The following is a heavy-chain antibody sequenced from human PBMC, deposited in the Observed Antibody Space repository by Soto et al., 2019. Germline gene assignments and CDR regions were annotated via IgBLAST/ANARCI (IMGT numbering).Heavy chain of an antibody. CDR2: ISNDGRNR. CDR1: GFTFSDYA. CDR3: AGDYSRGVERFFDY. D-gene: IGHD1-1*01. V-gene: IGHV3-30*04. Sequence: GGSLRLSCAASGFTFSDYAMHWVRQAPGKGLEWVAGISNDGRNRYYKESVKGRFTISRDDSKYTLYLQMSSLRGDDTAVYYCAGDYSRGVERFFDYWGQGILVTVSS. J-gene: IGHJ4*02.